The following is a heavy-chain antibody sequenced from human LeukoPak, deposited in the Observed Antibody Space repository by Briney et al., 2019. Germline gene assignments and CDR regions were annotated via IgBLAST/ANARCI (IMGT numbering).Heavy chain of an antibody. V-gene: IGHV1-18*01. CDR2: ISAYNGNT. Sequence: ASVKVSCKASGYTFTSYGISWVRQAPGQGLEWMGWISAYNGNTNYAQKLQGRVTLTTDTSTSTAYKELKRLSSDDTAVYYGARDQGYSGYDYYYYGMDVWGQGTTVTVSS. CDR1: GYTFTSYG. D-gene: IGHD5-12*01. CDR3: ARDQGYSGYDYYYYGMDV. J-gene: IGHJ6*02.